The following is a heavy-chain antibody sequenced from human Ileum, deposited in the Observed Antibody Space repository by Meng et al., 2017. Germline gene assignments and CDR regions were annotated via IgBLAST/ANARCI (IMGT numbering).Heavy chain of an antibody. Sequence: VEEVVWGGGGGRLGGAQDLSVVASGFTCRDCYMGWIRQAPGKGLEWISYISGSGRTTYYADSVKGRFTMSRDNGKNSLYLQMNSLRAEDTAVYYCARPQYTYGRDPFEHWGQGALVTVSS. CDR1: GFTCRDCY. CDR2: ISGSGRTT. D-gene: IGHD2-2*02. CDR3: ARPQYTYGRDPFEH. V-gene: IGHV3-11*01. J-gene: IGHJ4*02.